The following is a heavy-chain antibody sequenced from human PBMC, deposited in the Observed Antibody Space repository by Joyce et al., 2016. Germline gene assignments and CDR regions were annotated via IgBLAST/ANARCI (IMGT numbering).Heavy chain of an antibody. CDR3: AERIGPSYYTY. Sequence: SGFFFSSFVMTWVHQAPGVGLEWVSTISGAGATTYYTDSVKCRFTVSRDNSANTLYLQMDTLRVEDTALYYCAERIGPSYYTYWGQGTLVTVSS. J-gene: IGHJ4*02. CDR2: ISGAGATT. V-gene: IGHV3-23*01. CDR1: GFFFSSFV. D-gene: IGHD1-26*01.